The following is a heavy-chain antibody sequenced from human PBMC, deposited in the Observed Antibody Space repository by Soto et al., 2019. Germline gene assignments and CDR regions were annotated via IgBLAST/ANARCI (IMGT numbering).Heavy chain of an antibody. V-gene: IGHV1-8*01. Sequence: ASVKVSCKASGYTFTSYDINWVRQATGQGLEWMGWMNPNSGNTGYAQKFQGRVTMTRNTSISTAYMELSSLRSEDTAVYYCARGRYCTNGVCPRMDVWGQGTTVTVSS. CDR1: GYTFTSYD. D-gene: IGHD2-8*01. CDR2: MNPNSGNT. CDR3: ARGRYCTNGVCPRMDV. J-gene: IGHJ6*02.